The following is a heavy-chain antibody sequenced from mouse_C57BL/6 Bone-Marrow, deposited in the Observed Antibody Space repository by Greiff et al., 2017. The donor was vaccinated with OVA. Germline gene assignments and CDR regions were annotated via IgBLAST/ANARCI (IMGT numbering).Heavy chain of an antibody. CDR2: IYPRSGNT. CDR3: ASPGGYYGVFAY. V-gene: IGHV1-81*01. D-gene: IGHD1-1*01. J-gene: IGHJ3*01. CDR1: GYTFTSYG. Sequence: QVQLKQSGAELARPGASVKLSCKASGYTFTSYGISWVKQRTGQGLEWIGEIYPRSGNTYYNEKFKGKATLTADKSSSTAYMELRSLTSEDSAVYFCASPGGYYGVFAYWGQGTLVTVSA.